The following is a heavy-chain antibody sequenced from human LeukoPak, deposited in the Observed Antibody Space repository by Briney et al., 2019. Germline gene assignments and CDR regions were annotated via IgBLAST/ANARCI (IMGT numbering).Heavy chain of an antibody. CDR3: AILPGIAVAGNPDFDY. J-gene: IGHJ4*02. D-gene: IGHD6-19*01. V-gene: IGHV5-51*01. Sequence: GESLKISCKGSGYSFTSYWIGWVRQMPGKGLEWMGIIYPGDSGTRYSPSFQGQVTISADKSISTAYLQWSSLKASDTAMYYCAILPGIAVAGNPDFDYWGQGTLVTVSS. CDR1: GYSFTSYW. CDR2: IYPGDSGT.